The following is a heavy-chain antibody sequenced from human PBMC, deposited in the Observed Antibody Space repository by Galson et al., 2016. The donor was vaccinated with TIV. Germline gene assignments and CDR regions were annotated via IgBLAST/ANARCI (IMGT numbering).Heavy chain of an antibody. CDR2: ISYGGSDQ. CDR3: AKDPRLYGDYFLHYFDY. J-gene: IGHJ4*02. D-gene: IGHD4-17*01. Sequence: SLRLSCAASGFTFSDYGMHWVRQAPGKGLEWVAVISYGGSDQYYAGSVKDRFTISRDNSKNTLYLQMNSLRSDDTAMYYCAKDPRLYGDYFLHYFDYWGQGTLVTVSS. V-gene: IGHV3-30*18. CDR1: GFTFSDYG.